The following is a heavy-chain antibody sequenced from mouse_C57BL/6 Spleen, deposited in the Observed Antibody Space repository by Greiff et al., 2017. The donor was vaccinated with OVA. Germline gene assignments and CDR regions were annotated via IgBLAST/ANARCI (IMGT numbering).Heavy chain of an antibody. V-gene: IGHV5-16*01. Sequence: EVQRVESEGGLVQPGRSMKLSCTASGFTFSDYYMAWVRQVPEKGLEWVANINYDGSSTYYLDSLKSRFIISRDNAKNILYLQMSSLKSEDTATYYCAREDDYPFYAMDYWGQGTSVTVSS. CDR2: INYDGSST. CDR1: GFTFSDYY. D-gene: IGHD2-4*01. J-gene: IGHJ4*01. CDR3: AREDDYPFYAMDY.